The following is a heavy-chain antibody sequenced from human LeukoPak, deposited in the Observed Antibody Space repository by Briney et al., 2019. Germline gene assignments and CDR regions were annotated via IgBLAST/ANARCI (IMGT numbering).Heavy chain of an antibody. J-gene: IGHJ5*02. CDR2: IYYSGTT. CDR1: GGSISSSSYY. V-gene: IGHV4-39*06. Sequence: SETLSLTCTVSGGSISSSSYYWGWIRQPPWKGLEWIGSIYYSGTTYYNPSLKSRVTISVDTSKNQFPLKLSSVTAADTAVYYCSRDLGSRGSGLYWFDPWGQGTLVTVSS. D-gene: IGHD3-3*01. CDR3: SRDLGSRGSGLYWFDP.